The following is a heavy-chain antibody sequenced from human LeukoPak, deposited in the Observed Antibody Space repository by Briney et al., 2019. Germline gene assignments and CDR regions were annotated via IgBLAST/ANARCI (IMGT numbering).Heavy chain of an antibody. CDR3: AKDADLGYDFWSGYFSFGY. Sequence: GGSLRLSCAASGFTFSSYAMSWIRQAPGKGLEWVSAISGSGGSTYYADSVKGRFTISRDNSKNTLYLQMNSLRAEDTAVYYCAKDADLGYDFWSGYFSFGYWGQRTLVTVSS. J-gene: IGHJ4*02. V-gene: IGHV3-23*01. D-gene: IGHD3-3*01. CDR2: ISGSGGST. CDR1: GFTFSSYA.